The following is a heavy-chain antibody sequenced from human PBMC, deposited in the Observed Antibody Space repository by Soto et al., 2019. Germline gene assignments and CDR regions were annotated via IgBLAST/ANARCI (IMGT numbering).Heavy chain of an antibody. Sequence: EVVLLESGGGLEQPGGSLRLSCAASGFIFENFGMSWVRQAPGKGLAWISSISGSGFKKYYADSVKGRFTISRDNSKSTVYLELNNLSAEDTAVYHCAKNQGVELVPLATVDWFDPWGQGSVVTVSS. CDR1: GFIFENFG. V-gene: IGHV3-23*01. CDR3: AKNQGVELVPLATVDWFDP. CDR2: ISGSGFKK. D-gene: IGHD1-26*01. J-gene: IGHJ5*02.